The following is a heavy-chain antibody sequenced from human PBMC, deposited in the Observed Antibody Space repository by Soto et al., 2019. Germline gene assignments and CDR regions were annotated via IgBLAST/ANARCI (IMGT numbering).Heavy chain of an antibody. CDR2: TYYRSKWYN. V-gene: IGHV6-1*01. CDR1: GDSVSSNSAA. Sequence: SQTLSLTCAISGDSVSSNSAAWNWIRQSPSRGLEWLGRTYYRSKWYNDYAVSVKSRITINPDTSKNQFSLQLNSVTPEDTAMYYFARESVRQQLAYYFDDWGQGTLVTVSS. CDR3: ARESVRQQLAYYFDD. J-gene: IGHJ4*02. D-gene: IGHD6-13*01.